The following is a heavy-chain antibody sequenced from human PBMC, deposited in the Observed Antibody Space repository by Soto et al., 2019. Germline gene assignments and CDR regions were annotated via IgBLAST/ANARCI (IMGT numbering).Heavy chain of an antibody. Sequence: SETLSLTCAVYGGSFSGYYWSWIRQPPGKGLEWIGEINHSGSTNYNPSLKSRVTISVDTSKNQFSLKLSSVTAADTAVYYCARGGYYDILTGYYYYYYGMDVWGQGTTVTVSS. CDR3: ARGGYYDILTGYYYYYYGMDV. J-gene: IGHJ6*02. D-gene: IGHD3-9*01. V-gene: IGHV4-34*01. CDR1: GGSFSGYY. CDR2: INHSGST.